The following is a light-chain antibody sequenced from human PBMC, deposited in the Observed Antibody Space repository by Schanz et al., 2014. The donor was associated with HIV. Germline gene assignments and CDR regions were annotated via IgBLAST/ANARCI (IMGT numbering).Light chain of an antibody. CDR2: QSS. CDR1: QTIGRL. Sequence: IQMTQSPSTLSASVGDRVAITCRARQTIGRLVAWYQQKPGRAPKLLIYQSSILETGVPSRFSGSGSGTEFTLTISSLQPDDFATYYCQQYNTKPYTFGQGTKLEIK. CDR3: QQYNTKPYT. V-gene: IGKV1-5*03. J-gene: IGKJ2*01.